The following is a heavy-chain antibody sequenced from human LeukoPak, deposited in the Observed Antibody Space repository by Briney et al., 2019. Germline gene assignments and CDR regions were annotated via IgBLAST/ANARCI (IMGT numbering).Heavy chain of an antibody. J-gene: IGHJ4*02. CDR2: VYHSGIT. D-gene: IGHD4-11*01. V-gene: IGHV4-39*07. Sequence: SETLSLTCTVSGGSISSSSYYWAWIRQPPGEGLEWIGSVYHSGITYYTPSLKSRVSISVDTSKNQFSLKVTSVTAAGTAVYYCAREWQYQFDYWGQGSLVTVSS. CDR1: GGSISSSSYY. CDR3: AREWQYQFDY.